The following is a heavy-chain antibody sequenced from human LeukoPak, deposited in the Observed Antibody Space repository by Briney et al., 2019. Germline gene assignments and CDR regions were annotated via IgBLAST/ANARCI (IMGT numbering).Heavy chain of an antibody. V-gene: IGHV3-7*01. CDR3: ARADSGYYYDY. J-gene: IGHJ4*02. CDR1: GFTFSSYW. Sequence: AGGSLRLSCAASGFTFSSYWMSWVRQAPGKGLEWVANIKQDGSEKYYADSVKGRFTISRDNAKNSLYLQMNSLRAEDTAVYYCARADSGYYYDYWGQGTLVTVSS. CDR2: IKQDGSEK. D-gene: IGHD3-22*01.